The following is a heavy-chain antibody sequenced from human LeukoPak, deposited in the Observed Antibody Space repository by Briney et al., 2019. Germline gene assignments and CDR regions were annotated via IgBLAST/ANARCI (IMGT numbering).Heavy chain of an antibody. CDR1: GGTFSSYA. V-gene: IGHV1-69*06. J-gene: IGHJ4*02. Sequence: ASVKVSCKASGGTFSSYAISWVRQAPGQGLEWMGGIIPIFGTANYAQKFQGRVTITADKSTSTAYMELSSLRSEDTAVYYCARDTFGGVGIDYWGQGTLVTVSS. D-gene: IGHD3-16*01. CDR3: ARDTFGGVGIDY. CDR2: IIPIFGTA.